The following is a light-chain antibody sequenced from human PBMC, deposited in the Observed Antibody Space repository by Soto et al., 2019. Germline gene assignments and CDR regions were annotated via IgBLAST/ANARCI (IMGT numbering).Light chain of an antibody. J-gene: IGKJ4*01. CDR3: QQYNNWSPPLT. Sequence: ELVLPHSPAPLFFSPGERAPLSCRAVQSVGSNLAWYQQKPGQAPSPLIYGPSTRATGIPARFSGSGSGTAFTLPISSLQSEDFAVYYCQQYNNWSPPLTFGGGTKVEIK. V-gene: IGKV3-15*01. CDR1: QSVGSN. CDR2: GPS.